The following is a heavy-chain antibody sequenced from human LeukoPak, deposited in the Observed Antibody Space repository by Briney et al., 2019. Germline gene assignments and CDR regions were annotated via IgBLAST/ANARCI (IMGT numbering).Heavy chain of an antibody. Sequence: ASVKVSCKASGYTFTSYGTSWVRQAPGQGLEWMGWISAYNGNTNYAQKLQGRVTMTTDTSTSTAYMELRSLRSDDTAVYYCARDIIAAAAPEGYFDYWGQGTLVTVSS. D-gene: IGHD6-13*01. CDR1: GYTFTSYG. J-gene: IGHJ4*02. CDR3: ARDIIAAAAPEGYFDY. V-gene: IGHV1-18*01. CDR2: ISAYNGNT.